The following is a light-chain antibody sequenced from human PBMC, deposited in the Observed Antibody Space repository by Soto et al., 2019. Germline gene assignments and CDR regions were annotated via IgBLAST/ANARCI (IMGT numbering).Light chain of an antibody. J-gene: IGKJ1*01. Sequence: DIQMTQSPSTLSASVGDRVTITCRASRSVDLWLAWYQQKPGKAPKLLIYGASNLQSGVPSRFSGSRSGADFTLTISGLQPEDFATYYCLQDHDDSWAFGQGTKVDIK. CDR2: GAS. CDR1: RSVDLW. V-gene: IGKV1-5*01. CDR3: LQDHDDSWA.